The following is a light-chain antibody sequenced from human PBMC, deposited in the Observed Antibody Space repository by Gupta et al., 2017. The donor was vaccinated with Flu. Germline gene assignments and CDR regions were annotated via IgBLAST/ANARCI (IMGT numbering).Light chain of an antibody. V-gene: IGLV7-46*01. CDR1: TGPVTSGQW. J-gene: IGLJ2*01. CDR3: LLSYNLVAV. CDR2: DTN. Sequence: HAVVTQAPSLPVSPGGTVTLTCPPSTGPVTSGQWPYWFQQRPGQAPTTLIYDTNIKHSWTPARFSGSLLGGKAALTLSGAQPEDEADYYCLLSYNLVAVFGGGTKLTVL.